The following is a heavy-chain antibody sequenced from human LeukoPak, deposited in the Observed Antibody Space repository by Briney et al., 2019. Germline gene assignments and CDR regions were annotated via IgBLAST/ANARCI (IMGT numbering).Heavy chain of an antibody. Sequence: ASVKVSCKTSGYTFTNYGISWVRQAPGQGLEWMGWISGYNGNPRYAQKVQSRVTMTTDTSTHTAYMEVNSLRSDDTAIYYCARGPSLAVAAIRLFDYWGQGTLVIVSS. J-gene: IGHJ4*02. CDR3: ARGPSLAVAAIRLFDY. CDR2: ISGYNGNP. V-gene: IGHV1-18*01. D-gene: IGHD6-19*01. CDR1: GYTFTNYG.